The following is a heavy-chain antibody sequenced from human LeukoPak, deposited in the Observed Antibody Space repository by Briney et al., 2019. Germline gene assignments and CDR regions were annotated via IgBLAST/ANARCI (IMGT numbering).Heavy chain of an antibody. CDR2: INPSGGST. J-gene: IGHJ4*02. Sequence: GASVKVSCKASGYTFTSYYMHWVRQAPGQGLEWMGIINPSGGSTSYAQKFQGRVTMTRDTSTSTVYMELSSLRSEDTAVYYCARGSFRYSYGDFYFDYWGQGTLVTVSS. V-gene: IGHV1-46*01. CDR1: GYTFTSYY. D-gene: IGHD5-18*01. CDR3: ARGSFRYSYGDFYFDY.